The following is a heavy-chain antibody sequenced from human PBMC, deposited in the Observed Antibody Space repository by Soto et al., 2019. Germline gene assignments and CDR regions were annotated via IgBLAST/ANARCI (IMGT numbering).Heavy chain of an antibody. CDR1: GFSLSSYA. V-gene: IGHV3-23*01. CDR2: ISGSGGSSYSQ. D-gene: IGHD3-9*01. J-gene: IGHJ5*02. CDR3: AKTTGYHPLPWFDP. Sequence: GGSLRLSCVGSGFSLSSYAMSWVRQAPGKGLQWVSTISGSGGSSYSQYYADSVKGRFTVSRDKSKNTLYLQITSLRVEDTAVYYCAKTTGYHPLPWFDPWGQGTLVTVSS.